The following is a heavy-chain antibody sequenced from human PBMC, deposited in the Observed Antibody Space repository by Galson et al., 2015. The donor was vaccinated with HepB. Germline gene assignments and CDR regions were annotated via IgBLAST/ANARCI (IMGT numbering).Heavy chain of an antibody. V-gene: IGHV4-4*07. CDR3: ARQFSGFSYGYGRFDP. CDR2: IYTSGST. CDR1: GGSMSTYY. D-gene: IGHD5-18*01. J-gene: IGHJ5*02. Sequence: SETLSLTCTVSGGSMSTYYWSWIRQPAGKGLEWIGRIYTSGSTNYNPSLRSRVTMPIDTSKNQFSLSLRSVTAADTAGYYCARQFSGFSYGYGRFDPWGQGTLVTVSS.